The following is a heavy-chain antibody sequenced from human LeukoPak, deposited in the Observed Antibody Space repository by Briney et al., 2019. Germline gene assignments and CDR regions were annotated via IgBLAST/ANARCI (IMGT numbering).Heavy chain of an antibody. CDR2: IYTSGST. D-gene: IGHD1-26*01. Sequence: SETLSLTCTVSGGSISSYYWSWIRQPAGKGLEWIGCIYTSGSTNYNASLKSRVSMSVDTSKNQFSLKLSSVTAADTAVFYCARENSGSYREFDYWGREPWSPSRQ. CDR3: ARENSGSYREFDY. J-gene: IGHJ4*02. CDR1: GGSISSYY. V-gene: IGHV4-4*07.